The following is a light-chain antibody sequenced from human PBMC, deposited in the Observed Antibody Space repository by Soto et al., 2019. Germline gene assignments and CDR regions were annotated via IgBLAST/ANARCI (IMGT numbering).Light chain of an antibody. CDR3: HVWDSGSAHHG. V-gene: IGLV3-21*02. CDR2: ANS. CDR1: NIGSKS. Sequence: SSELTQPPSVSVAPGQTARITCGGSNIGSKSVHWYQQKPGQAPMMVVCANSDRPSGIPERFSGSNSANTATLTISRVEAGDEDDYYCHVWDSGSAHHGFGTGTKVTVL. J-gene: IGLJ1*01.